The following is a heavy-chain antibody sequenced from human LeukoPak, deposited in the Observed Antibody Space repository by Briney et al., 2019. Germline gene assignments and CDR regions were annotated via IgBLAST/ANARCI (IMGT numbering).Heavy chain of an antibody. V-gene: IGHV4-39*02. J-gene: IGHJ4*02. D-gene: IGHD4-11*01. Sequence: SETLSLTCTVSGDSISSSHYYWGWIRQSPGKGLEWIGSIYSGGETHYNPSLNSRVTIFLDTSKNRFSLNLISVTATDTAVYYCVKDYSNFVQGDWGQGTLVTVSS. CDR2: IYSGGET. CDR1: GDSISSSHYY. CDR3: VKDYSNFVQGD.